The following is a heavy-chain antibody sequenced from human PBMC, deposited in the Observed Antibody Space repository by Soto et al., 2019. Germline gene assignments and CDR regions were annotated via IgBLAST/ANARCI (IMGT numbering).Heavy chain of an antibody. V-gene: IGHV1-69*13. D-gene: IGHD1-26*01. CDR3: ASKSPASTDGRLEYYYGMDV. CDR1: GGTFSSYA. J-gene: IGHJ6*02. CDR2: IIPIFGTA. Sequence: SVKVSCKASGGTFSSYAISWVRQAPGQGLEWMGGIIPIFGTANYAQKFQGRVTITADESTSTAYMELSSLRSEDTAVYYCASKSPASTDGRLEYYYGMDVWGQGTTVTVSS.